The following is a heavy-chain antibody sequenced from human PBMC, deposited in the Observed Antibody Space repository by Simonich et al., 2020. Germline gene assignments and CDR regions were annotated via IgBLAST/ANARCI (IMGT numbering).Heavy chain of an antibody. D-gene: IGHD2-2*01. CDR1: GYTFTSYD. CDR2: MKPNSGNT. CDR3: ARARYCSSTSCYNWFDP. J-gene: IGHJ5*02. Sequence: QVQLVQSGAEVKKPGASVKVSCKASGYTFTSYDIHWVRQATGQGLGWMGWMKPNSGNTGQAQNFQGIVTITRNTSISTAYMELSSLRSEDTAVYYCARARYCSSTSCYNWFDPWGQGTLVTVSS. V-gene: IGHV1-8*03.